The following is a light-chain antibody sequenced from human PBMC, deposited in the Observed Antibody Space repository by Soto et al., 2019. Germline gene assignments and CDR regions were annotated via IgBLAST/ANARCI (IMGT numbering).Light chain of an antibody. V-gene: IGKV1-12*01. CDR1: QGITSW. CDR2: AAS. CDR3: QQTSSFPLT. Sequence: DIPMTQSPSSVSASVGDSLTITCRASQGITSWVAWYQHKPGRAPKLLIYAASRLQSGVPSRFSASGSGTDFTLTISSLQPEDFGTYYCQQTSSFPLTLGGGTKVEVK. J-gene: IGKJ4*01.